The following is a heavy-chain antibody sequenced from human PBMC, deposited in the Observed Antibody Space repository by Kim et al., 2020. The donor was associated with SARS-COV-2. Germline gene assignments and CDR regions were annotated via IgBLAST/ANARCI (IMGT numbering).Heavy chain of an antibody. Sequence: GGSLRLSCAASGFTFSSYSMNWVRQAPGKGLEWVSSISSSSSYIYYADSVKGRFTISRDNAKNSLYLQMNSLRAEDTAVYYCARDTAVAAIPTPFGYYYGMDVWGQGTTVTVSS. CDR2: ISSSSSYI. D-gene: IGHD6-19*01. V-gene: IGHV3-21*01. CDR1: GFTFSSYS. CDR3: ARDTAVAAIPTPFGYYYGMDV. J-gene: IGHJ6*02.